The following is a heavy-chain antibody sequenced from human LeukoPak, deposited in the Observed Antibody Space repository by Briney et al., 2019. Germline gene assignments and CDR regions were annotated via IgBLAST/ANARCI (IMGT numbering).Heavy chain of an antibody. CDR2: IYYSENT. V-gene: IGHV4-30-4*01. J-gene: IGHJ5*02. D-gene: IGHD3-10*01. Sequence: SQTLSLTCTVSGGSISSGDYSWSWIRQPPGKGLEWIGYIYYSENTNYNPSLKSRVTISVDTSKNQFSLKLTSVTAADTAVYYCVRDALNYYGSGSCLRWFDPWGQGTLVTVSS. CDR3: VRDALNYYGSGSCLRWFDP. CDR1: GGSISSGDYS.